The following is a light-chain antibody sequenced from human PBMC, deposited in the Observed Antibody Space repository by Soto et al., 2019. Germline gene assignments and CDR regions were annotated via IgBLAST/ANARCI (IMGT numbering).Light chain of an antibody. CDR3: QQRSNWALT. V-gene: IGKV3-11*01. J-gene: IGKJ4*01. Sequence: EIVLTQSPATLSLSPGERATLSCRSSQSVTNYLAWYQQKPGQAPRLLIYDTSNRATGIPARFSGSGSGTDFTLIISSLEPEDFAVYFCQQRSNWALTFGGGTKVEIK. CDR1: QSVTNY. CDR2: DTS.